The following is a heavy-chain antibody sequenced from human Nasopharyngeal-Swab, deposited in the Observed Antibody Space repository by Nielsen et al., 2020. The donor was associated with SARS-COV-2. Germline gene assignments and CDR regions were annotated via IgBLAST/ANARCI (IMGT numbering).Heavy chain of an antibody. CDR2: ISSSSSYI. V-gene: IGHV3-21*01. Sequence: GESLKISCAASGFTFSSYSMNWVRQAPGKGLEWVSSISSSSSYIYYADSVKGRFTISRDNAKNSLYLQMNSLRAEDTAVYYCAKDFNVDTAMVTYYYGMDVWGQGTTVTVSS. D-gene: IGHD5-18*01. CDR3: AKDFNVDTAMVTYYYGMDV. CDR1: GFTFSSYS. J-gene: IGHJ6*02.